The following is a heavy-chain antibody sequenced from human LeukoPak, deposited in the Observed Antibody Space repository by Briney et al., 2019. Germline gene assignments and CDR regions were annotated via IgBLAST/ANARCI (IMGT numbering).Heavy chain of an antibody. V-gene: IGHV3-74*01. CDR1: GLTFSSYW. D-gene: IGHD2-8*01. J-gene: IGHJ4*02. Sequence: PGGSLRLSCAGSGLTFSSYWVHWVRQAPGTGLVWVSGINPDGGATFYADSVRGRFTISRDNAKSTVFLQMNSLRAEDTAVHFCTGVFDYWGQGTLVTVSS. CDR3: TGVFDY. CDR2: INPDGGAT.